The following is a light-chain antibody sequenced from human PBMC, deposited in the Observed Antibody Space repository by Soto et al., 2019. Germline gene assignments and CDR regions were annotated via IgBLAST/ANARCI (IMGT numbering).Light chain of an antibody. CDR1: QSISSW. CDR2: DVS. V-gene: IGKV1-5*01. J-gene: IGKJ1*01. CDR3: QQYSSYWT. Sequence: DIQMTQSPSTLSASVGDRVTITCRASQSISSWLAWYQQKPGKAPELLIYDVSSLEGGVPSRFSGSGFGTEFTLTVSSLQPDDFATYYCQQYSSYWTFGQGTKVDIK.